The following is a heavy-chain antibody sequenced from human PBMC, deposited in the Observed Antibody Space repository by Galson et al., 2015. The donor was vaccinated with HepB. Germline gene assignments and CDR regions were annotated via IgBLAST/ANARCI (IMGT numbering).Heavy chain of an antibody. D-gene: IGHD4-17*01. Sequence: SLRLSCAASGFTFSTYSMNWVRQAPGKGLEWVSYISSGSSTIHYADSVKGRFTISRDNAKNSLYLQMNSLRDEDTAVYYCAAGNYGVFDYWGQGTLVTVSS. CDR2: ISSGSSTI. V-gene: IGHV3-48*02. CDR1: GFTFSTYS. CDR3: AAGNYGVFDY. J-gene: IGHJ4*02.